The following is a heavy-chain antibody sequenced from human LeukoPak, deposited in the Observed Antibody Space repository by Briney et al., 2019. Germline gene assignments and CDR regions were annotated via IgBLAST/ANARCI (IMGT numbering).Heavy chain of an antibody. Sequence: ASVKVSCKASGYTFTSYGISWVRQAPGQGLEWMGWIGAYNGNTNYAQKLQGRVTMTTDTSTSTAYMELRSLRSDDTAVYYCARVPNYDSSGYASFWGQGTLVTVSS. J-gene: IGHJ4*02. CDR2: IGAYNGNT. V-gene: IGHV1-18*01. D-gene: IGHD3-22*01. CDR1: GYTFTSYG. CDR3: ARVPNYDSSGYASF.